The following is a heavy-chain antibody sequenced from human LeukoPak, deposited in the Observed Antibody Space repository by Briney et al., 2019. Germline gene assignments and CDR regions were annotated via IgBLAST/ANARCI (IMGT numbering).Heavy chain of an antibody. CDR1: GYTFIGYY. Sequence: AASVKVSCKASGYTFIGYYMHWVRQAPGQGLEWMGWINPNSGGTNYAQKFQGRVTMTRDTSISTAYMELSRLTSDDTDVYYCAVQTLMNYYHYWGQGTLVTVSS. CDR2: INPNSGGT. J-gene: IGHJ4*02. D-gene: IGHD3-22*01. CDR3: AVQTLMNYYHY. V-gene: IGHV1-2*02.